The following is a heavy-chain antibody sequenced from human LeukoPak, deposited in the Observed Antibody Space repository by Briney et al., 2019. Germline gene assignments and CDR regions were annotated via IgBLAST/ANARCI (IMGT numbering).Heavy chain of an antibody. V-gene: IGHV3-23*01. J-gene: IGHJ3*01. CDR2: ISGSGGST. CDR1: GFTFSSYW. Sequence: GGSLRLSCAASGFTFSSYWMSWVRQAPGKGLEWVSAISGSGGSTYYADSVKGRFTISRDNSKNTLLLQMNSLRADDTALYFCARRLSLRFDAFAVWGPGTVVTVSS. D-gene: IGHD3-3*01. CDR3: ARRLSLRFDAFAV.